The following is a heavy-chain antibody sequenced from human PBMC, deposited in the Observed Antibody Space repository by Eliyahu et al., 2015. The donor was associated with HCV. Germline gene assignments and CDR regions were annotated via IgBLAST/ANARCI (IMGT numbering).Heavy chain of an antibody. V-gene: IGHV3-69-1*02. D-gene: IGHD3-10*01. Sequence: EVQLVXSGGGLVQPGGSLXLSCVVSGFTLXTHTMNWVRQAPGTGLEGXSYISNVGAISYAXXVKXRFTISRDSAKNSLYLXMTSLRAEDTALYFCARYLYGSGSVRSLDQWGPGTLVTVSS. CDR3: ARYLYGSGSVRSLDQ. CDR2: ISNVGAI. J-gene: IGHJ4*02. CDR1: GFTLXTHT.